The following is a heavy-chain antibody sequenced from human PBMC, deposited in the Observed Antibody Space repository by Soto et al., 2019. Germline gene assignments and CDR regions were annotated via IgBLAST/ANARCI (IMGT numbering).Heavy chain of an antibody. D-gene: IGHD6-19*01. CDR1: GYSFTTYW. Sequence: GESLKISCKASGYSFTTYWIGWVRQMPGKGLEWMGIIYPDDSDTRYSPSFQGQVTISADKSISTAYLQWSSLKASDTAMYYCARHQWQWLLNGPPSYWGLGTLVTVSS. CDR2: IYPDDSDT. V-gene: IGHV5-51*01. CDR3: ARHQWQWLLNGPPSY. J-gene: IGHJ4*02.